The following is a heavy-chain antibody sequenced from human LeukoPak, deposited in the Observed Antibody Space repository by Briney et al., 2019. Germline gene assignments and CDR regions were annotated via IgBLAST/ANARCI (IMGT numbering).Heavy chain of an antibody. V-gene: IGHV3-30*18. J-gene: IGHJ4*02. CDR2: ISYDGSNK. CDR3: AKPGGPDIVVVPAVYYFDY. D-gene: IGHD2-2*01. CDR1: GFTFSSYG. Sequence: GRSLRLSCAAPGFTFSSYGMHWVRQAPGKGLEWVAVISYDGSNKYYADSVKGRFTISRDNSKNTLYLQMNSLRAEDTAVYYCAKPGGPDIVVVPAVYYFDYWGQGTLVTVSS.